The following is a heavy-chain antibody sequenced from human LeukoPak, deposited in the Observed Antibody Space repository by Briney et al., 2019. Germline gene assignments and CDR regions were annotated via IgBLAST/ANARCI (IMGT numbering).Heavy chain of an antibody. CDR1: GFTFSSYA. Sequence: PGGSLRLSCAASGFTFSSYAMSWVRQAPGKGLEWVSAISGSGGSTYYADSVKGRFTISRDNSKNTLYLQMNSLRAEDTAVYYCAKVPFYYYDSSGYFPSGCWGLGTLVTVSS. CDR3: AKVPFYYYDSSGYFPSGC. CDR2: ISGSGGST. V-gene: IGHV3-23*01. J-gene: IGHJ4*02. D-gene: IGHD3-22*01.